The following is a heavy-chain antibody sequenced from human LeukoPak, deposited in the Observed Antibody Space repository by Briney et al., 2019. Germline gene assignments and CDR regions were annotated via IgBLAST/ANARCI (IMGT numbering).Heavy chain of an antibody. CDR2: IYYSGST. CDR1: GGSISSYY. Sequence: PSETLSLTCTVSGGSISSYYWSWIRQPPGKGLEWIGYIYYSGSTNYNPSLKSRVTISVDTSKNQFSLKLSSVTAADTSVYYCARHRRYSGYDLTVDYWGQGTLVTVSS. V-gene: IGHV4-59*08. CDR3: ARHRRYSGYDLTVDY. D-gene: IGHD5-12*01. J-gene: IGHJ4*02.